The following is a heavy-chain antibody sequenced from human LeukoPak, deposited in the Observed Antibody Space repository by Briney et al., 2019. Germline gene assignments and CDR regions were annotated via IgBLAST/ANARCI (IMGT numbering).Heavy chain of an antibody. D-gene: IGHD3-22*01. CDR3: ARTTPNYYDSSTPHY. Sequence: ASVKASCKASGYTFTSYGISWVRQAPGQGLEWMGWISAYNGNTNYAQKLQGRVTMTTDTSTSTAYMELRSLRSDDTAVYYCARTTPNYYDSSTPHYWGQGTLVTVSS. CDR2: ISAYNGNT. J-gene: IGHJ4*02. V-gene: IGHV1-18*01. CDR1: GYTFTSYG.